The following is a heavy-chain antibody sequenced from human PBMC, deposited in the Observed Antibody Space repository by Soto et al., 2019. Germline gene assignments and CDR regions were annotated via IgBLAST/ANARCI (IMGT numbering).Heavy chain of an antibody. CDR2: ISYDGSNK. J-gene: IGHJ6*02. Sequence: LRLSCAASGFTFSSYGMHWVRQAPGKGLEWVAVISYDGSNKYYADSVKGRFTISRDNSKNTLYLQMNSLRAEDTAVYYCAKDLDYGVPSEGMDVWGQGTTVTVSS. D-gene: IGHD4-17*01. CDR3: AKDLDYGVPSEGMDV. CDR1: GFTFSSYG. V-gene: IGHV3-30*18.